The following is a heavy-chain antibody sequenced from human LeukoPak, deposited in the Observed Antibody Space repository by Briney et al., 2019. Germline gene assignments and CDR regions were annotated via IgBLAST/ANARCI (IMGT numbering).Heavy chain of an antibody. Sequence: GGSLRLSCAASGFTSSSYAMSWVRQAPGKGLEWVSAISGSGGSTYYADSVKGRFTISRDNSKNTLYLQMNSLRAEDTAVYYCAKAGRPHYYMDVWGKGTTVTVSS. CDR2: ISGSGGST. CDR1: GFTSSSYA. J-gene: IGHJ6*03. CDR3: AKAGRPHYYMDV. D-gene: IGHD3-10*01. V-gene: IGHV3-23*01.